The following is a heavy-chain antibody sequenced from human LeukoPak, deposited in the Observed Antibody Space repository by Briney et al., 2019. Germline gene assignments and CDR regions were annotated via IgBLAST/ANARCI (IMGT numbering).Heavy chain of an antibody. CDR3: AKDLGWELPSNDAFDI. J-gene: IGHJ3*02. V-gene: IGHV3-9*01. CDR1: GFTFDDYA. Sequence: GGSLRLSCAASGFTFDDYAMHWVRQAPGKGLEWVSGISWNSGSIGYADSVKGRFTISRDNAKNSLYLQMNSLRAEDTALYYCAKDLGWELPSNDAFDIWGQGTMVTVSS. CDR2: ISWNSGSI. D-gene: IGHD1-26*01.